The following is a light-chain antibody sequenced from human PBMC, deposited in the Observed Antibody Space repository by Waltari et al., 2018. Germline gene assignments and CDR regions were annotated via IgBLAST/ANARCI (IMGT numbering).Light chain of an antibody. Sequence: SYELTQPPSVSVSPGQTASITCSGAILGNTYASWYQQKPGQSPLLALYQDTKRPSEIPERFSGSKSANAATLTITGTQAMDEADYYCQALGTGAWVFGGGTKLTVL. CDR2: QDT. CDR1: ILGNTY. CDR3: QALGTGAWV. V-gene: IGLV3-1*01. J-gene: IGLJ3*02.